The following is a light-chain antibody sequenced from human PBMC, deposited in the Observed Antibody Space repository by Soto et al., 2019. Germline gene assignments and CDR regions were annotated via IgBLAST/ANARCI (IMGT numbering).Light chain of an antibody. CDR3: QHYDTYRAT. V-gene: IGKV1-5*01. CDR1: QTIDTR. J-gene: IGKJ1*01. Sequence: DIQMTQSPSSLSSSVGDRVTITCRATQTIDTRLAWYQQKPGEAPKLLIYDASSLANGVPSRFSGSGSGTEFTLTISGLQPDDFATYYCQHYDTYRATFGLGTKVDI. CDR2: DAS.